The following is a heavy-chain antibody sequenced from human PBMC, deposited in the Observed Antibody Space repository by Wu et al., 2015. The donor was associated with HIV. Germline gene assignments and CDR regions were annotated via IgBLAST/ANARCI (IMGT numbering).Heavy chain of an antibody. CDR3: ARDWQFHVVLYDFYMDV. CDR1: GYSFTDYY. CDR2: INPATGDT. D-gene: IGHD2-21*01. Sequence: QVQLVQSGAEVQKPGASVKVSCRTSGYSFTDYYIHWVRQAPGQGLQWMGWINPATGDTKYAQTFKGSVTVTRDTSIGTVYMVLTSLKFNDTAIYYCARDWQFHVVLYDFYMDVWGDGTTIIVSS. J-gene: IGHJ6*03. V-gene: IGHV1-2*02.